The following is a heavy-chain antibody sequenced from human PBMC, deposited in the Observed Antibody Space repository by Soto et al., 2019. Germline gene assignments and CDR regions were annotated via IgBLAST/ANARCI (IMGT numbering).Heavy chain of an antibody. V-gene: IGHV4-34*01. D-gene: IGHD6-25*01. CDR1: GGSFSGYY. CDR3: ARAAARLFYYYYGMDV. J-gene: IGHJ6*02. CDR2: INHSGST. Sequence: QVQLQQWGAGLLKPSETLSLTCAVYGGSFSGYYWSWIRQPPGKGLEWIGEINHSGSTNYNPSLKSRVTISVDTAKNQFSLKLSSVTAADTAVYYCARAAARLFYYYYGMDVWGQGTTVTVSS.